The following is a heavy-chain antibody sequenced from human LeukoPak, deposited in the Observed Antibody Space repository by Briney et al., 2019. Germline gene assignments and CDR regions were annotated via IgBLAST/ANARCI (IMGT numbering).Heavy chain of an antibody. V-gene: IGHV1-24*01. Sequence: ASVKVPCKVSGYTLTELSMHLVRQAPGKGLEWMGGFDPEDGETIYAQKFQGRVTMTEDTSTDTAYMELSSLRSEDTAVYYCATVMWYSVAVNGDWFDPWGQGTLVTVSS. D-gene: IGHD6-19*01. CDR1: GYTLTELS. J-gene: IGHJ5*02. CDR2: FDPEDGET. CDR3: ATVMWYSVAVNGDWFDP.